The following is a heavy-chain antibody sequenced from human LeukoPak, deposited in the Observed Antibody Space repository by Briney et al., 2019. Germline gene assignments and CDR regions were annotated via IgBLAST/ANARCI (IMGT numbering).Heavy chain of an antibody. V-gene: IGHV3-53*01. J-gene: IGHJ4*02. Sequence: GGSLRLSCAASGFTVSRNYMTWVRQAPGKGLEWVSVIYSGNATYYADSVKGRFTISRDNSKNTVYLQMNSLRAEDTAVYYCARDARKAVALSYWGQGTLVTVSS. CDR1: GFTVSRNY. CDR3: ARDARKAVALSY. D-gene: IGHD6-19*01. CDR2: IYSGNAT.